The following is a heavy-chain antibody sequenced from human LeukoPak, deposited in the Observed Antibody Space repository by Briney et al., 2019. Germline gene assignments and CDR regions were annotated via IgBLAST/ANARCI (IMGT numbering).Heavy chain of an antibody. J-gene: IGHJ5*02. V-gene: IGHV1-69*05. CDR3: ARIGGCSSTSCYSGREFDP. D-gene: IGHD2-2*01. CDR1: GGTFSSYA. CDR2: IIPIFGTA. Sequence: SVKVSCKASGGTFSSYAISWVRQAPGQGLEWMGRIIPIFGTANYARKFQGRVTITTDESTSTAYMELSSLRSEDTAVYYCARIGGCSSTSCYSGREFDPWGQGTLVTVSS.